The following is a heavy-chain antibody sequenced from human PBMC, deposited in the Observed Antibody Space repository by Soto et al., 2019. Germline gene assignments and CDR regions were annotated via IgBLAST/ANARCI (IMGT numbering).Heavy chain of an antibody. Sequence: LTLTCAVYGGSFSGYYWSWIRQPPGKGLEWIGEINHSGSTNYNPSLKSRVTISVDTSENQFSLKLSSVTAADTAVYYCARQAWLQAFDYWGQGTLVTVSS. CDR3: ARQAWLQAFDY. CDR1: GGSFSGYY. D-gene: IGHD5-12*01. CDR2: INHSGST. V-gene: IGHV4-34*01. J-gene: IGHJ4*02.